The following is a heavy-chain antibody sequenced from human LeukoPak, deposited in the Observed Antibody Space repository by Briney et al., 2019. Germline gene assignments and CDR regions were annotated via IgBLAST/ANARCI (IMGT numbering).Heavy chain of an antibody. J-gene: IGHJ4*02. CDR1: GYTFTDSY. Sequence: SSEKVSCKASGYTFTDSYMHWVRQAPGQGVEWMGWSNPNDGDTQYAQKFQSRVTLIRDTSISTAHMEVSRLRSDDTAVYYCARANFLYCSSSTCLFDYWGQGTLVTVSS. V-gene: IGHV1-2*02. D-gene: IGHD2-2*01. CDR2: SNPNDGDT. CDR3: ARANFLYCSSSTCLFDY.